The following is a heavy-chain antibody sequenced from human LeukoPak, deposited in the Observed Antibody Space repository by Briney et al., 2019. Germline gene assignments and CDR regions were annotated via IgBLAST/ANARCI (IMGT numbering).Heavy chain of an antibody. Sequence: SQTLSLTCAISGDSVSSNSAAWNWIRQSPSRGLEWLGRTYYRSKWYNDYAVSVKSRITINPDTSKNQFSLQLNSVTPEDTAVYYCARVDELRHGYSYGGFDYWGQGTLVTVSS. D-gene: IGHD5-18*01. CDR2: TYYRSKWYN. J-gene: IGHJ4*02. CDR1: GDSVSSNSAA. V-gene: IGHV6-1*01. CDR3: ARVDELRHGYSYGGFDY.